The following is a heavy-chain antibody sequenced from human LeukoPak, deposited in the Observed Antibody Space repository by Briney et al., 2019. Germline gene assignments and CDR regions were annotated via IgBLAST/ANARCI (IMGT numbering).Heavy chain of an antibody. CDR2: ISYSGST. D-gene: IGHD2-2*01. V-gene: IGHV4-31*03. CDR3: ARNYCSTTSCYRDGFDI. J-gene: IGHJ3*02. Sequence: SETLSLTCTVSGGSISSGAYYWSWIRQHPGKGLEWIGYISYSGSTYYNPSLRCRVTMSVDTSKNQFSLNLSSVTAADTAVYYCARNYCSTTSCYRDGFDIWGQGTMVTVSS. CDR1: GGSISSGAYY.